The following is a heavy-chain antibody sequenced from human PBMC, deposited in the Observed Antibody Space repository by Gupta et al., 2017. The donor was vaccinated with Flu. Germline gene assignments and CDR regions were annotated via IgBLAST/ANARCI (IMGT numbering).Heavy chain of an antibody. Sequence: EVQLVASGGGLVQPGGSLRLSCAPSGFTFSSHWMSWVRQAPGKGLEWVANIKQDGSEKYYVDSVKGRFTISRDNAKNSLFLQMNSLRAEDTAVYYCARKYSGSDYWGQGTLVTVSS. J-gene: IGHJ4*02. D-gene: IGHD1-26*01. CDR1: GFTFSSHW. CDR2: IKQDGSEK. CDR3: ARKYSGSDY. V-gene: IGHV3-7*01.